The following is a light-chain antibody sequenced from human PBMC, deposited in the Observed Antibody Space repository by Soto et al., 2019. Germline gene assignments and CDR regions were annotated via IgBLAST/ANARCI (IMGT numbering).Light chain of an antibody. CDR2: SNN. Sequence: QPVLTQPPSASGTPGQRVTISCSGSSSNIGSNTVNWYQQLPGTAPKLLIYSNNQRPSGVPDRFSGSKSGTSASLAISGLQSEHEADYYCAAWDDSLNGRVFGGGTKLTVL. V-gene: IGLV1-44*01. CDR1: SSNIGSNT. CDR3: AAWDDSLNGRV. J-gene: IGLJ2*01.